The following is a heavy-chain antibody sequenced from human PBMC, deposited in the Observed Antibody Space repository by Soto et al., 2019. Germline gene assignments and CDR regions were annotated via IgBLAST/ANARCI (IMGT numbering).Heavy chain of an antibody. CDR2: IYPDDSDT. J-gene: IGHJ6*02. Sequence: PGESLKISCKGSGYSFSKCWIGWVRQMPGRDLEWMAIIYPDDSDTRYSPSFQGQVTISADKSISTAYLQWSSLKASETAMYYCARMGFSGGGYLSYNYYGMDGWGQGTTVTVSS. V-gene: IGHV5-51*01. CDR1: GYSFSKCW. CDR3: ARMGFSGGGYLSYNYYGMDG. D-gene: IGHD2-15*01.